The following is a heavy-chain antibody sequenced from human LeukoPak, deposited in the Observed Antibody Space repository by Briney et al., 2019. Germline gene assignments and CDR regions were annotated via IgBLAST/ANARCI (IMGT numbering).Heavy chain of an antibody. CDR2: ISYDGSIK. V-gene: IGHV3-30-3*01. CDR1: GFTFSSYA. J-gene: IGHJ4*02. Sequence: GGSLRLSCAASGFTFSSYAMHWVRQAPGKGLEWVAVISYDGSIKYYADSVKGRFTISRDNSKTTLYLQMNSLRAKDTAVYYCAREVEQWLVYYFDYWGQGTLVTVSS. D-gene: IGHD6-19*01. CDR3: AREVEQWLVYYFDY.